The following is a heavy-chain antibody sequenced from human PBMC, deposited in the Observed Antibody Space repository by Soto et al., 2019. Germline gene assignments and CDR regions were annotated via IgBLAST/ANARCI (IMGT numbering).Heavy chain of an antibody. J-gene: IGHJ4*02. CDR3: ARGWLRDPWMY. V-gene: IGHV3-21*01. CDR2: ISASSTYI. Sequence: EVQLVESGGGLVKPGGSLRLSCAASGFIFSSYTMNWVRQAPGKGLEWVSSISASSTYIYYADSLKGRFTISRDNAYNSLYPHMSSLRAEDTAVYCCARGWLRDPWMYWGQGTLVTVSS. CDR1: GFIFSSYT. D-gene: IGHD5-12*01.